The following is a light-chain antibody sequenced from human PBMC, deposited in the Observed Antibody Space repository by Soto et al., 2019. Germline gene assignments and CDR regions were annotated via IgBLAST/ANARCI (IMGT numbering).Light chain of an antibody. CDR2: DAS. CDR1: QDFSNY. J-gene: IGKJ3*01. Sequence: DIQMTQSPSSLSASVGDRVTITCQASQDFSNYLNWYQQKPGKAPKLLIYDASNLETGVPSRFSGSGSGTDFTFTISSLQPEDIATYYCQQYDNLLCTFGPGTKVDIK. CDR3: QQYDNLLCT. V-gene: IGKV1-33*01.